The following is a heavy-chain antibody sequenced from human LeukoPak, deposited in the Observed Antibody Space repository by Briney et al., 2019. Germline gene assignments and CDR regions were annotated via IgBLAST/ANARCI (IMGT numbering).Heavy chain of an antibody. V-gene: IGHV3-23*01. CDR1: GLTFSSYA. Sequence: PGGSLRLSCAASGLTFSSYAMHWVRQAPGKGLDWISAISGSGGTTYYANSVKCRFTISRDTSKNTLYLQMNSLRAEDTAVYHCAKDRSDYDRSGYNYFDCWGQGMVVTVSS. D-gene: IGHD3-22*01. CDR2: ISGSGGTT. J-gene: IGHJ4*02. CDR3: AKDRSDYDRSGYNYFDC.